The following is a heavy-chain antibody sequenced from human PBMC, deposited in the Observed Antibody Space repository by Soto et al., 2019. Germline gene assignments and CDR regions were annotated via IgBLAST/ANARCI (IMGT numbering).Heavy chain of an antibody. J-gene: IGHJ5*01. D-gene: IGHD1-26*01. CDR3: AKEMQSVGWFGY. CDR2: ISYDGRSK. Sequence: QEQLVESGGGVVQPGRSLRLSCAASGFTFSSFGMHWVRQAPGKGLEWVAVISYDGRSKYYADSVKGRVTISRDNSKNTLYLQMNSLRTEDTAVYYCAKEMQSVGWFGYWGQGSLVTVSS. V-gene: IGHV3-30*18. CDR1: GFTFSSFG.